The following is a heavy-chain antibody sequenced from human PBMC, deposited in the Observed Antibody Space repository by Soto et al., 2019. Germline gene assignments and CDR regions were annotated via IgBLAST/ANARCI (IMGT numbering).Heavy chain of an antibody. CDR1: GYIFTSYW. Sequence: GESLKISCKGSGYIFTSYWIGWGLQMRGKGLEWMGIIYPGDSDTRYSPSFQGQVTISADKSISTAYLQWSSLKASDTAMYYCARHVSSGYDYRYYYYGMDIWGQGTTVTVSS. D-gene: IGHD5-12*01. CDR3: ARHVSSGYDYRYYYYGMDI. V-gene: IGHV5-51*01. J-gene: IGHJ6*02. CDR2: IYPGDSDT.